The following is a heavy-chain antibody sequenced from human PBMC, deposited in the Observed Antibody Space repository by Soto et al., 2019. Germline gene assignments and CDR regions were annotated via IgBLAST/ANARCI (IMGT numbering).Heavy chain of an antibody. J-gene: IGHJ4*02. CDR2: ISAYNGST. D-gene: IGHD2-15*01. CDR1: GYTFTSYG. V-gene: IGHV1-18*04. Sequence: ASVKVSCKASGYTFTSYGISWVRQAPGQRLEWMGWISAYNGSTNYAQKLQGRVTMTTDTSTSTAYMELTSLRSDDTAVYYCARGFYCSGGSCYADFDYWGQGTPVTVSA. CDR3: ARGFYCSGGSCYADFDY.